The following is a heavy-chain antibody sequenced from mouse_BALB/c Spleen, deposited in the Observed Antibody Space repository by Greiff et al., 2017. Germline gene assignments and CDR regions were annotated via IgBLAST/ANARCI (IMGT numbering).Heavy chain of an antibody. CDR1: GFTFSSYA. CDR2: ISSGGST. V-gene: IGHV5-6-5*01. D-gene: IGHD2-4*01. Sequence: DVMLVESGGGLVKPGGSLKLSCAASGFTFSSYAMSWVRQTPEKRLEWVASISSGGSTYYPDSVKGRFTISRDNARNILYLQMSSLRSEDTAMYYCARVSTMITWFAYWGQGTLVTVSA. CDR3: ARVSTMITWFAY. J-gene: IGHJ3*01.